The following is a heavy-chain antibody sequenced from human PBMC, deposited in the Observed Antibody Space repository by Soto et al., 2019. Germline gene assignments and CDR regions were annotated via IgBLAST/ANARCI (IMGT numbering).Heavy chain of an antibody. Sequence: ASVKVCCKASGSTFTIYYIHWVRQAPGQGLEWMGRINPSGVSTSCAQKVPGRVTMKRETSTGTVYLELSRLRSEDTAVYYCARDSASGNLPFDYWRQGTLVTVSS. CDR2: INPSGVST. J-gene: IGHJ4*02. D-gene: IGHD6-25*01. CDR3: ARDSASGNLPFDY. CDR1: GSTFTIYY. V-gene: IGHV1-46*01.